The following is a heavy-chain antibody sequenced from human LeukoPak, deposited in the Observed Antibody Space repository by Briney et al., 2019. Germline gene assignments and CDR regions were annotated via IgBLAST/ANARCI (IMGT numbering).Heavy chain of an antibody. CDR3: ARGRLGFAYYFDY. J-gene: IGHJ4*02. V-gene: IGHV2-70*04. D-gene: IGHD7-27*01. CDR2: IDWDNDK. Sequence: ESGPALVKPTQTLTLTCTFSGFSLSTSGMRVSWIRQPPGKALEWLARIDWDNDKFYSTSLKTRLTISKDTSKNQVVLTMTNMDPVDTATYYCARGRLGFAYYFDYWGQGSLVTVSS. CDR1: GFSLSTSGMR.